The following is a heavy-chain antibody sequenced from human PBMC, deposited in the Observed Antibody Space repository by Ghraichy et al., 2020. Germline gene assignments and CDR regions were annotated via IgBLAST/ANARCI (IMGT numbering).Heavy chain of an antibody. CDR3: ARRFGEWLAHFDY. CDR2: INHSGST. J-gene: IGHJ4*02. Sequence: SQTLSLTCAVYGGSFSGYYWSWIRQPPGKGLEWIGEINHSGSTNYNPSLKSRVTISVDTSKNQFSLKLSSVTAADTAVYYCARRFGEWLAHFDYWGQGTLVTVSS. CDR1: GGSFSGYY. D-gene: IGHD3-10*01. V-gene: IGHV4-34*01.